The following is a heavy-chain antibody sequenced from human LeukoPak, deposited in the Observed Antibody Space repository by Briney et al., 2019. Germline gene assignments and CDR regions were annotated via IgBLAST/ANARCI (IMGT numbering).Heavy chain of an antibody. CDR2: VYYTGNS. CDR1: GYSISSGYY. Sequence: SETLSLTCTVSGYSISSGYYWGWIRQPPGKGLEWIGSVYYTGNSYYNPSLKSRATIFVDRSKNQFSLNLTSMTAADTAVYYCARRPGRGRFDPWGQGTLVTVSS. J-gene: IGHJ5*02. V-gene: IGHV4-38-2*02. D-gene: IGHD3-10*01. CDR3: ARRPGRGRFDP.